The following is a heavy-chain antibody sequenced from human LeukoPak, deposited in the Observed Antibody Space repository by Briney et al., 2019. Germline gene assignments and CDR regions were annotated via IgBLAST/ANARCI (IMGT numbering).Heavy chain of an antibody. CDR1: GFTVSSNY. J-gene: IGHJ4*02. CDR2: ISYDGSNK. Sequence: GSLRLSCAASGFTVSSNYMSWVRQAPGKGLEWVAVISYDGSNKYYADSVKGRFTISRDNSENTLYLQMKSLRAEDTAVYSCAKEAVSGSYYEGYFDYWGQGTLVTVSS. CDR3: AKEAVSGSYYEGYFDY. V-gene: IGHV3-30*18. D-gene: IGHD1-26*01.